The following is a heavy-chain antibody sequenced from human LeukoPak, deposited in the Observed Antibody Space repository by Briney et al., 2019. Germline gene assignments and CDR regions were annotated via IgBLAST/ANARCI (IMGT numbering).Heavy chain of an antibody. V-gene: IGHV3-21*01. CDR3: ARDRIWPNWFDP. CDR2: ITSSSSYI. J-gene: IGHJ5*02. Sequence: PGGSLRLSCAASGFTFTSYNMNWVRQAPGKGLEWVSSITSSSSYIYYADSVKGRFTISRDNAKNSLYLQMNSLRAEDTAVYYCARDRIWPNWFDPWGQGTLVTVSS. CDR1: GFTFTSYN. D-gene: IGHD2/OR15-2a*01.